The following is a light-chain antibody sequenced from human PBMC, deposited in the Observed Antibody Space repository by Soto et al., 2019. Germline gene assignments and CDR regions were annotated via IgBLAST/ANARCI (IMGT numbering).Light chain of an antibody. CDR3: SSYTTGSTWV. V-gene: IGLV2-14*01. CDR1: NSDVGSYNF. J-gene: IGLJ3*02. CDR2: EVT. Sequence: QSALTQPASVSGSPGQSITISCIGTNSDVGSYNFVSWYQQHPGKAPKLLIYEVTNRPSGISNRFSGSKSGYTASLTISGLQAEDESDDYCSSYTTGSTWVFGGGTKFTVL.